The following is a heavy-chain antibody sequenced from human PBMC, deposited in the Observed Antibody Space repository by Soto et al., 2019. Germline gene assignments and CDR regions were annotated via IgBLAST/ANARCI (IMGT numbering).Heavy chain of an antibody. CDR2: ISAYNGNT. V-gene: IGHV1-18*01. D-gene: IGHD2-2*02. CDR3: ARGPLLYT. Sequence: QVQLVESGAEVKKPGPSVKVTCKASGYTFTSYGISWLRQAPGQGPECMGWISAYNGNTTYAPKLQRRVTMTTATSRSTADMKLRPLKCDGTAVDYCARGPLLYTCGQITLVTVSS. CDR1: GYTFTSYG. J-gene: IGHJ5*02.